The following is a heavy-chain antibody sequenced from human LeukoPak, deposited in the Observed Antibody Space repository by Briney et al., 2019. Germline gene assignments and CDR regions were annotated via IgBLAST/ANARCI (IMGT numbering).Heavy chain of an antibody. V-gene: IGHV3-33*01. J-gene: IGHJ4*02. CDR3: VRGILTSEYSGRGGFGGY. D-gene: IGHD6-25*01. Sequence: HPGGSLRLSCATSGFIFSSYGMHWVRQAPGKGLEWVAVIWYDGSDKYYADSVKGRFTISRDNSKNTLYLQMNSLRAEDTAVYYCVRGILTSEYSGRGGFGGYWGQGTLLTVSS. CDR2: IWYDGSDK. CDR1: GFIFSSYG.